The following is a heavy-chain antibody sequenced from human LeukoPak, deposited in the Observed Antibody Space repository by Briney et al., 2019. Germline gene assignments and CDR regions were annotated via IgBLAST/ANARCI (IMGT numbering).Heavy chain of an antibody. CDR2: IYYSGST. CDR1: GGSISSYY. CDR3: ARSRLVYMDV. D-gene: IGHD2-8*01. V-gene: IGHV4-59*08. J-gene: IGHJ6*02. Sequence: SETLSLTCTGSGGSISSYYWSWIRQPPGKGLEWIGYIYYSGSTNYNPSLKSRVTISVDTSKNQFSLKLSSVTAADTAVYYCARSRLVYMDVWGQGNTVTVSS.